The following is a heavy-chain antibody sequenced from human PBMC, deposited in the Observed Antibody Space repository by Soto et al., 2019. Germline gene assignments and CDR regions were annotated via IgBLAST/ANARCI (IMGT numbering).Heavy chain of an antibody. CDR2: IYYSGST. D-gene: IGHD4-4*01. Sequence: QVQLQESGPGLVKPSQTLSLTCTVSGGSISSGGYYWSWIRQHPGKGLEWIGYIYYSGSTYYNPSLKRRVTIXEDXSXTQFSLKLSSVTAADTAVYYCARWTVTTHYYYGMDVWGQGTTVTVSS. CDR1: GGSISSGGYY. J-gene: IGHJ6*02. V-gene: IGHV4-31*03. CDR3: ARWTVTTHYYYGMDV.